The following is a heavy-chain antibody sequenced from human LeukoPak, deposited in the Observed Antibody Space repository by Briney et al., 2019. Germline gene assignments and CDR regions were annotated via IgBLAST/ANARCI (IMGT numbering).Heavy chain of an antibody. CDR3: TSYGDYSPYYYGMDV. Sequence: PGGSLRLSCAASGLTFSGSAMHWVRQASGKGLEWVGRIRSKANSYATAYAASVKGRFTISRDDSKNTAYLQMNSLKTEDTAVYYCTSYGDYSPYYYGMDVWGQGTTVTVSS. D-gene: IGHD4-17*01. CDR2: IRSKANSYAT. V-gene: IGHV3-73*01. CDR1: GLTFSGSA. J-gene: IGHJ6*02.